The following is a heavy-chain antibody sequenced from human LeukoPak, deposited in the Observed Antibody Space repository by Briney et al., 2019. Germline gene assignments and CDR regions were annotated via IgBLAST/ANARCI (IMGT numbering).Heavy chain of an antibody. CDR3: AKEGDDSSGYYRLLPYFDY. J-gene: IGHJ4*02. V-gene: IGHV3-48*01. CDR2: VSISSGTI. CDR1: GFTFSGHN. Sequence: GGSLRLSCAASGFTFSGHNMNWVRQAPGKGLEWIAFVSISSGTIYYADSVNGRFRISRDNSKNTLYLEMNSLRAEDTAVYYCAKEGDDSSGYYRLLPYFDYWGQGTLVTVSS. D-gene: IGHD3-22*01.